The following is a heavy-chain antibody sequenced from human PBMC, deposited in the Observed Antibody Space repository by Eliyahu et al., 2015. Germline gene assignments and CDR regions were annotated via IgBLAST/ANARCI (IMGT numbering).Heavy chain of an antibody. D-gene: IGHD4-17*01. CDR1: GFXFSNAW. CDR3: TTPYDYGDVFDY. V-gene: IGHV3-15*01. Sequence: EVQLVESGGGLVKPGGSLXLXCTASGFXFSNAWMSWXRQAPGKGLEWVGRIKSKTDGGTTDXAAPVKGRFTISRDDSKNTLYLQMNSLKTEDTAVYYCTTPYDYGDVFDYWGQGTLVTVSS. J-gene: IGHJ4*02. CDR2: IKSKTDGGTT.